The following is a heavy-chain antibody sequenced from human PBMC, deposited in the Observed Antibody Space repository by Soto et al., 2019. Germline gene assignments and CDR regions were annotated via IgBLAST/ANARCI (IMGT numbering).Heavy chain of an antibody. D-gene: IGHD5-12*01. CDR3: AAGGGLPRYY. CDR1: GGSISSGGYS. J-gene: IGHJ4*02. CDR2: IYHSGST. V-gene: IGHV4-30-2*01. Sequence: QLQLQESGSGLVKPSQTLSLTCAVSGGSISSGGYSWSWIRQPPGKGLEWIGYIYHSGSTYYNPSLNNRVTISVARSKIQFSLKLSSVTAADTAVYYCAAGGGLPRYYWGQGTLVTVSS.